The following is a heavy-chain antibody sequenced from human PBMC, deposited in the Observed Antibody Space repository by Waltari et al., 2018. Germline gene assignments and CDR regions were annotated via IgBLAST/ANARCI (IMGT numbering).Heavy chain of an antibody. CDR2: IYAGASIT. D-gene: IGHD2-21*01. Sequence: EVQLVQSGAEVKKPGESLQISCEGSGYGFANYWIAWVRQMPGKGREWMGIIYAGASITRYVPSFQGHVTRSADKSISTAHLQWSSLKASDTAMYFCARALTFCGGDCSRAFDYWGQGTLVTVSS. CDR1: GYGFANYW. CDR3: ARALTFCGGDCSRAFDY. V-gene: IGHV5-51*01. J-gene: IGHJ4*02.